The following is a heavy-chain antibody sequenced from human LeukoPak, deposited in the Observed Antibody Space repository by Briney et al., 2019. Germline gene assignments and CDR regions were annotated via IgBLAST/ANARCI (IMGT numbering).Heavy chain of an antibody. Sequence: ASVKVSCKASGYTLISYALHWVRQAPGQRLEWMGWINAGNGDTRYSQMFQGRATITRDTSANTVYIDLDSLTSEDTGVYYCARDGVVADRSGWYDYWGQGTLVTVSS. CDR2: INAGNGDT. V-gene: IGHV1-3*01. J-gene: IGHJ4*02. D-gene: IGHD6-19*01. CDR1: GYTLISYA. CDR3: ARDGVVADRSGWYDY.